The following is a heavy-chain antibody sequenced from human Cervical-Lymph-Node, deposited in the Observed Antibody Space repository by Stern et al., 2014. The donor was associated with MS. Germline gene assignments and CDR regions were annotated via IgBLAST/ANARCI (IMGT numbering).Heavy chain of an antibody. Sequence: QLVQSGPEVKKPGTSGKVSCKASGFTFTSSAVQWVRQARGQSLEWIGWIVVGSGNTNYAQKFQERVTITRDMSTSTAYMELSSLRSEDTAVYYCAAGATVTRLDYWGQGTLVTVSS. CDR1: GFTFTSSA. V-gene: IGHV1-58*01. CDR2: IVVGSGNT. CDR3: AAGATVTRLDY. J-gene: IGHJ4*02. D-gene: IGHD4-17*01.